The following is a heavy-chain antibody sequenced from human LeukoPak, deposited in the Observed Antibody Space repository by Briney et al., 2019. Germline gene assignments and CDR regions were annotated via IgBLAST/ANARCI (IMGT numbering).Heavy chain of an antibody. V-gene: IGHV3-9*01. J-gene: IGHJ4*02. Sequence: GRSLRLSCAASGFTFDDYAMHWVRQAPGKGLEWVSGISWNSGSIGYADSVKGRFTISRDNAKNSLYLQMNSLRAEDTALYYCAKSSREDSSGWFDYWGQGTLVTASS. CDR1: GFTFDDYA. CDR3: AKSSREDSSGWFDY. D-gene: IGHD6-19*01. CDR2: ISWNSGSI.